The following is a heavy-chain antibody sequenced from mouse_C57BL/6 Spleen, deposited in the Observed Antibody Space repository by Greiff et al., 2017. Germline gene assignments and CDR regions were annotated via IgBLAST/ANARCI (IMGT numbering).Heavy chain of an antibody. CDR3: TRGDGYYSAY. J-gene: IGHJ3*01. Sequence: QVQLQQSGAELVRPGASVTLSCKASGYTFTDYEMHWVKQTPVHGLEWIGAIDPETGGTAYNQKFKGKAILTAYKSSSTAYMELRSLTSEDSAVYYCTRGDGYYSAYWGQGTLVTVSA. V-gene: IGHV1-15*01. CDR2: IDPETGGT. D-gene: IGHD2-3*01. CDR1: GYTFTDYE.